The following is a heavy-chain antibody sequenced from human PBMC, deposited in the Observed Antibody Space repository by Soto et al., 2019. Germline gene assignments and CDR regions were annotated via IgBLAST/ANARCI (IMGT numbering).Heavy chain of an antibody. J-gene: IGHJ3*02. V-gene: IGHV3-23*01. D-gene: IGHD1-26*01. Sequence: PRGSLSPSCAVSGFTFSNYAIHWVRQAPGKGLEWVSGISAGGSSTFYADSVKGRFTLSRDNSMHTPYLHMNSLRAEGTAVYDCAKVYYSGTFPGAFDIWGQGTLVTVSS. CDR3: AKVYYSGTFPGAFDI. CDR1: GFTFSNYA. CDR2: ISAGGSST.